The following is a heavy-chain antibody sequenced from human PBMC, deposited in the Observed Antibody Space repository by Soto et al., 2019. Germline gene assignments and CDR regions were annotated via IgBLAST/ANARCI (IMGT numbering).Heavy chain of an antibody. J-gene: IGHJ3*02. V-gene: IGHV3-23*01. CDR1: GFTFSTYA. D-gene: IGHD3-10*01. CDR3: AKVSRFLDSGLI. CDR2: ISGGGGPT. Sequence: EVQLLESGGGLVQPGGSLRLSCTASGFTFSTYAKTWVRQAPGKGLEWVSAISGGGGPTYYADSVKGRFTISRDNSKNTLYLQMNSLRADDTAVYYCAKVSRFLDSGLIWGQGTLVTVSS.